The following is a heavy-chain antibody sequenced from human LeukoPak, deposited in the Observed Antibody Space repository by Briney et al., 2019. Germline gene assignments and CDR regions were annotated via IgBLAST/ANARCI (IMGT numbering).Heavy chain of an antibody. CDR2: ISAYNGNT. J-gene: IGHJ5*02. D-gene: IGHD6-13*01. CDR3: ARAVQQLISARWFDP. V-gene: IGHV1-18*01. CDR1: GYTFTSYG. Sequence: ASVKVSCKASGYTFTSYGISWVRQAPGQGLEWMGWISAYNGNTNYAQKLQGRVTMTTDTSTSTAYTELRSLRSDDTAVYYCARAVQQLISARWFDPWGQGTLVTVSS.